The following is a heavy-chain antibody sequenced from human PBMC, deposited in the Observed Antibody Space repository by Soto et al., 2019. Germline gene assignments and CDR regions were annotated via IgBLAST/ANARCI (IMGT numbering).Heavy chain of an antibody. CDR2: ISYDGSNK. Sequence: QVQLVESGGGVVQPGRSLRLSCAASGFTFSSYGMHWVRQAPGKGLEWVAVISYDGSNKYYADSVKGRFTISRDNSKNTLYLQMNSLRAEDTAVYYCAKDSNSSSSPYYYYYGMDVWGQGTTVTVSS. CDR3: AKDSNSSSSPYYYYYGMDV. V-gene: IGHV3-30*18. J-gene: IGHJ6*02. CDR1: GFTFSSYG. D-gene: IGHD6-6*01.